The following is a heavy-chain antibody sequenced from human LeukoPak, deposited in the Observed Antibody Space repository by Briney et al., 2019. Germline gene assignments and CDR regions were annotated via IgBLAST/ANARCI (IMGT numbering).Heavy chain of an antibody. Sequence: SETLSLTCAVYGGSFSGYYWSWIRQPPGKGLEWIGEINHSGSTNYNPSLKSRVTISVDTSKNQFSLKLSSVTAADTAVYHCARGRWDGLQQLVLRRLSRLFDPWGQGTLVTVSS. V-gene: IGHV4-34*01. D-gene: IGHD6-13*01. CDR3: ARGRWDGLQQLVLRRLSRLFDP. J-gene: IGHJ5*02. CDR2: INHSGST. CDR1: GGSFSGYY.